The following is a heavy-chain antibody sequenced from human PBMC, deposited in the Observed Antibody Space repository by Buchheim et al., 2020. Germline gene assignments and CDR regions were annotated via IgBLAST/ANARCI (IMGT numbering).Heavy chain of an antibody. D-gene: IGHD1-14*01. Sequence: EVQLVESGGGLAQPGGSLRLSCEASGISFYKYWMTWVRQAPGKGLECVAKIKHDGSEQSYVDSVKGRFTISRDNARNSLYLQMNSLRVEDTAVYYCMSPSREDQNLDCWGQGTL. CDR3: MSPSREDQNLDC. V-gene: IGHV3-7*01. J-gene: IGHJ4*02. CDR1: GISFYKYW. CDR2: IKHDGSEQ.